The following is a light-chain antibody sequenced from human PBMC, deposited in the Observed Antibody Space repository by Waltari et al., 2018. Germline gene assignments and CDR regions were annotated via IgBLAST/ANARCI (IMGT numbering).Light chain of an antibody. Sequence: QSVLTQPPSVSGAPGQRVTISCTGSSSNSGAGYDVDRYQQLPGTAPNLLIYGNSNLPSGVPDRFSGSKSGTSASLAITGLQAEDEADYYCQSYDSSLSGVVFGGGTKLTVL. J-gene: IGLJ2*01. V-gene: IGLV1-40*01. CDR2: GNS. CDR3: QSYDSSLSGVV. CDR1: SSNSGAGYD.